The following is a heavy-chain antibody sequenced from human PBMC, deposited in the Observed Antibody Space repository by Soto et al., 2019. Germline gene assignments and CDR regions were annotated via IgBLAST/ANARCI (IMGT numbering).Heavy chain of an antibody. CDR2: IYHRDSVT. CDR3: SRTMQVVVTPDAFDI. Sequence: PGESLQIPCQGSGYSFTSYWIGWVRQIPGKGLEWMGIIYHRDSVTRYSPSFQRQVTISADKSISTAYLQWCSLKASNTGRYYCSRTMQVVVTPDAFDIWGQGTMVTVS. V-gene: IGHV5-51*01. CDR1: GYSFTSYW. J-gene: IGHJ3*02. D-gene: IGHD3-22*01.